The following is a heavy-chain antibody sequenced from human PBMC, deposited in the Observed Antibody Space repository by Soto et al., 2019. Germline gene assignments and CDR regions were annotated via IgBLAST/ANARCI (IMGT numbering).Heavy chain of an antibody. CDR1: GFTFSSYS. CDR2: ISSSSTI. D-gene: IGHD3-10*01. CDR3: ARGYITMVRGVIIGFDY. Sequence: GGSLRLSCAASGFTFSSYSMNWVRQAPGKGLEWVSYISSSSTIYYADSVKGRFTISRDNAKNSLYLQMNSLRAEDTAVYYCARGYITMVRGVIIGFDYWGQGTLVTVSS. J-gene: IGHJ4*02. V-gene: IGHV3-48*01.